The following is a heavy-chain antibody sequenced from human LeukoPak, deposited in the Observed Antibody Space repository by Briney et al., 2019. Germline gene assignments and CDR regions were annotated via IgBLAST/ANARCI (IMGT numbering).Heavy chain of an antibody. J-gene: IGHJ4*02. Sequence: SETLSLTCTVSGGSISSGSYYWSWIRQPAGKGLEWIGRIYTSGSTNYNPSLKSRVTISVDTSKNQFSLKLSSMTAADTAVYYCAREFRGYFDYWGQGTLVTVSS. V-gene: IGHV4-61*02. CDR2: IYTSGST. D-gene: IGHD3-10*01. CDR1: GGSISSGSYY. CDR3: AREFRGYFDY.